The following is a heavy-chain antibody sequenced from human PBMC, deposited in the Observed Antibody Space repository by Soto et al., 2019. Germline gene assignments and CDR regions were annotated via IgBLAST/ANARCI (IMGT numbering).Heavy chain of an antibody. Sequence: QVQLQESGPGLAKPSETLSLTCTVSGGSISSYYWSWIRQPPGKGLERIGYIHYSGSTNYNPSLKSRVNISVDQSKNQFPMKLNSVTAADTAVYYCTTGPHGSGYIDYWGQGTLVTVSS. CDR2: IHYSGST. J-gene: IGHJ4*02. V-gene: IGHV4-59*01. CDR1: GGSISSYY. D-gene: IGHD3-10*01. CDR3: TTGPHGSGYIDY.